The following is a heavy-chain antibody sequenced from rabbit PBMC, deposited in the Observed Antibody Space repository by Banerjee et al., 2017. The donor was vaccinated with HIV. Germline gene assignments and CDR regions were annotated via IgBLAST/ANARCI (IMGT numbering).Heavy chain of an antibody. CDR3: ARGLVAGVLDL. CDR2: VDAGSSGRT. Sequence: QSLEESGGDLVQPEGSLTLTCTASGFSFSSGYYMCWVRQAPGKGLGWIACVDAGSSGRTLAASCHQGRGTVSLEKWKKTGFMVMRSLRGAYTATYFCARGLVAGVLDLWGPGTLVTV. J-gene: IGHJ4*01. V-gene: IGHV1S40*01. D-gene: IGHD3-3*01. CDR1: GFSFSSGYY.